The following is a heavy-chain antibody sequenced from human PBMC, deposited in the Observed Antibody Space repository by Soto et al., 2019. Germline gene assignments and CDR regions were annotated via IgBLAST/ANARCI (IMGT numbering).Heavy chain of an antibody. CDR1: GFTFSSYS. CDR2: ISSSSTTI. V-gene: IGHV3-48*04. J-gene: IGHJ3*02. D-gene: IGHD3-9*01. Sequence: PGGSLRLSCAASGFTFSSYSMNWVRQAQGKGLEWVSYISSSSTTIYYADPVKGRFTISRDNSKNTLHLQMNNLRAEDTAIYYCVKDKKYDILSAWDALDIWGHGTLVTVSS. CDR3: VKDKKYDILSAWDALDI.